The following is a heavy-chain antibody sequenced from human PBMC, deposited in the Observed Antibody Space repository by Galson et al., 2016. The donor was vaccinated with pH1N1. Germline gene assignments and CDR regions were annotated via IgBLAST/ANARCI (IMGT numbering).Heavy chain of an antibody. CDR1: GDSINSGGYS. Sequence: TLSLTCIVSGDSINSGGYSWNWIRQTPAKGLEWIGYVFHSGTVYYNPSLKSRVTISVDRSKNQLSLKLTSVTAADTAVYYCVRSGTMNYYYAMDVWGQGTLVTVSS. CDR3: VRSGTMNYYYAMDV. D-gene: IGHD3-22*01. J-gene: IGHJ6*02. V-gene: IGHV4-30-2*01. CDR2: VFHSGTV.